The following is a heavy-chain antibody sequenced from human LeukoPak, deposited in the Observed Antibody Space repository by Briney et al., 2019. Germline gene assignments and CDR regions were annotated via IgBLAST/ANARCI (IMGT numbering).Heavy chain of an antibody. D-gene: IGHD2-15*01. J-gene: IGHJ4*02. CDR2: IYSGGGT. CDR3: AGYYCSSGTCRKYLDY. Sequence: GGSLRLSCAASGFTVSSNHLSWVRQAPEKGLEWVSVIYSGGGTFYADSVKGRFTISRHNSRNTLYLQMNSLRAEDTAVYYCAGYYCSSGTCRKYLDYWGQGTLVTVSS. V-gene: IGHV3-53*04. CDR1: GFTVSSNH.